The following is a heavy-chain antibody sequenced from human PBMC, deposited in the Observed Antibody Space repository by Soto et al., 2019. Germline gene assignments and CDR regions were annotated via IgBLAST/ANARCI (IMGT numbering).Heavy chain of an antibody. CDR3: PARSAPYYDSSGYYYELNAFDI. CDR1: GFTFTSSA. D-gene: IGHD3-22*01. J-gene: IGHJ3*02. Sequence: SVKVSCKASGFTFTSSAVQWVRQARVQRLEWIGWIFVGSGNTNYAHKFQERVTITRAIYTSTAYMELSSLRSEDTAVYYCPARSAPYYDSSGYYYELNAFDIWGQGTMVTVAS. V-gene: IGHV1-58*01. CDR2: IFVGSGNT.